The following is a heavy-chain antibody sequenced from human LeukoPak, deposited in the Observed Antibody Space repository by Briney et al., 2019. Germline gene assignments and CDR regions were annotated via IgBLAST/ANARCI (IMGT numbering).Heavy chain of an antibody. CDR2: IKSKTDGGTT. Sequence: KSGGSLRLSCAASGFTFSNAWMSWVRQAPGKGLEWVGRIKSKTDGGTTDYAAPVKGRFTISRDDSKNTLYLQMNSLKTEDTAVYYCTTAADIVVVTILGMDVWGQGTTVTVSS. V-gene: IGHV3-15*01. D-gene: IGHD2-2*01. CDR1: GFTFSNAW. CDR3: TTAADIVVVTILGMDV. J-gene: IGHJ6*02.